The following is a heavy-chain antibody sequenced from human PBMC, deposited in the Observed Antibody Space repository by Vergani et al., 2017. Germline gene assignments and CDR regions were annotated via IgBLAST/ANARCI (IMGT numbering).Heavy chain of an antibody. CDR2: TGTAGDT. CDR1: GFTFDDYA. J-gene: IGHJ3*02. CDR3: ARGYCSSTSCSTDAFDI. Sequence: EVQLVESGGGLVQPGRSLRLSCAASGFTFDDYAMHWVRQAPGKGLEWVSATGTAGDTYYPGSVKGRFTISRENAKNSLYLQMNSLRAGDTAVYYCARGYCSSTSCSTDAFDIWGQGTMVTVSS. D-gene: IGHD2-2*01. V-gene: IGHV3-13*01.